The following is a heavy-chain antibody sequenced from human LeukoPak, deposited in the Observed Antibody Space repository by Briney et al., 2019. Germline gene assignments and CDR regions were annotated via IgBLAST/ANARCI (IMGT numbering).Heavy chain of an antibody. Sequence: GGSLRLSCAASGFTFSSYAMSWVRQAPGKGLEWVSAISGSGDSTYIADSVKGRFTISRDNSKNTLYLQMNSLRAEDTAVYYCAKPRSGTYYTFDYWGQGTLVTVSS. D-gene: IGHD1-26*01. CDR1: GFTFSSYA. CDR2: ISGSGDST. CDR3: AKPRSGTYYTFDY. V-gene: IGHV3-23*01. J-gene: IGHJ4*02.